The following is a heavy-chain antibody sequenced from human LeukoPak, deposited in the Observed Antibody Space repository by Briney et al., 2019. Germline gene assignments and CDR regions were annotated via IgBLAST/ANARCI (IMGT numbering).Heavy chain of an antibody. Sequence: GGSLRLSCAASGFTFSSYGMHWVRQAPGKGLEWVAVIWYDGSNKYYADSVKGRFTISRDNAKNSLYLQMNSLRAEDTALYYCAKDIEVVDILTGVFDYWGQGTLVTVSS. J-gene: IGHJ4*02. CDR1: GFTFSSYG. CDR3: AKDIEVVDILTGVFDY. CDR2: IWYDGSNK. D-gene: IGHD3-9*01. V-gene: IGHV3-33*03.